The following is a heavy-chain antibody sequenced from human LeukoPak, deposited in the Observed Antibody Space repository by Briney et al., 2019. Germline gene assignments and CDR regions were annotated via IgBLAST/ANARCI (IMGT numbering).Heavy chain of an antibody. V-gene: IGHV3-15*01. J-gene: IGHJ4*02. CDR1: GFTFSNAW. CDR2: IKSKTDGGTT. D-gene: IGHD5-18*01. CDR3: TTVAKGIQLWSQFDY. Sequence: GGSLRLSCAASGFTFSNAWMSWVRQAPGKGLEWVGRIKSKTDGGTTDYAAPVKGRFTISRDDSKNTLYLQMNSLKTEDTAVYYCTTVAKGIQLWSQFDYWGQGTLVTVSS.